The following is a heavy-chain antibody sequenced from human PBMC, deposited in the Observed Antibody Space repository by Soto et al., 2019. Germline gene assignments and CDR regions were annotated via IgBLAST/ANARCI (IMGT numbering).Heavy chain of an antibody. CDR2: IFYSGNT. V-gene: IGHV4-61*01. J-gene: IGHJ1*01. CDR3: ARSYTLMVAALGE. Sequence: QVQLQESGPGLVRPSETLSLTCTVSGGSVNSGTYYWNWIRQPPGKGLEWLGYIFYSGNTNYKPSVRSRVTISVDTPRKQFSLKLSSVTAADTAVYYCARSYTLMVAALGEWGQGTLVTVSS. D-gene: IGHD3-16*01. CDR1: GGSVNSGTYY.